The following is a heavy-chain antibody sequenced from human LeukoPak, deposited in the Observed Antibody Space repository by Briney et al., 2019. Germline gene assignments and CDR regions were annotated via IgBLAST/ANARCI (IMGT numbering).Heavy chain of an antibody. J-gene: IGHJ4*02. CDR2: TYHSDYT. CDR1: GDSITSSHW. V-gene: IGHV4-4*02. CDR3: ARDFHVVPAAMGFAY. Sequence: SETLSLTCTVSGDSITSSHWWSWIRQSPGKGLEWIGNTYHSDYTNYNPSLKGRATISVDKSKNQLSLKVISVTAADTAVYYCARDFHVVPAAMGFAYWGQGTLVTVSS. D-gene: IGHD2-2*01.